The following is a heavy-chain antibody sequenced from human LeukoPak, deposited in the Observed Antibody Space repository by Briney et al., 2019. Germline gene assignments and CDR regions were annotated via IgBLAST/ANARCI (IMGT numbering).Heavy chain of an antibody. D-gene: IGHD1-26*01. Sequence: ASVKVSFKAPGYTFTVYGISWVRQAPGQGLEWMGWISTNNGDTSYAQKVQDRVTMTTGTLATTAFMELRSLRSDDTAVYYCARCHDSGTYTPDAFDIWGHGTMVTVSS. CDR3: ARCHDSGTYTPDAFDI. V-gene: IGHV1-18*01. J-gene: IGHJ3*02. CDR1: GYTFTVYG. CDR2: ISTNNGDT.